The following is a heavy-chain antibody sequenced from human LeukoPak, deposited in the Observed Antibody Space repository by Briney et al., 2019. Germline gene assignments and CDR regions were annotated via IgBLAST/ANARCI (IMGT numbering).Heavy chain of an antibody. CDR3: AKRAGFSSGWYEGDAFDI. CDR1: GFTFSSYA. V-gene: IGHV3-23*01. J-gene: IGHJ3*02. Sequence: GGSLRLSCAASGFTFSSYAMSWVPQAPGKGLEWVSAISGRGGSTYYADSVKGRFTISRDNSKNTLYLQMNSLRAEDTAVYYCAKRAGFSSGWYEGDAFDIWGQGTMVTVSS. D-gene: IGHD6-19*01. CDR2: ISGRGGST.